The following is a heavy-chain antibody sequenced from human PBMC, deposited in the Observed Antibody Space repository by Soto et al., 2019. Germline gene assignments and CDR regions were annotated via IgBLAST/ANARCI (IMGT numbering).Heavy chain of an antibody. CDR1: GFTFSGSA. D-gene: IGHD3-10*01. Sequence: GGSLRLSCAASGFTFSGSAMHWVRQASGKGLEWVGRIRSKANSYATAYAASVKGRFTISRDDSKNTAYLQMNSLKTEDTAVYYCTRHLRFGELTNYYYMDVWGKGTAVTVSS. V-gene: IGHV3-73*01. CDR2: IRSKANSYAT. CDR3: TRHLRFGELTNYYYMDV. J-gene: IGHJ6*03.